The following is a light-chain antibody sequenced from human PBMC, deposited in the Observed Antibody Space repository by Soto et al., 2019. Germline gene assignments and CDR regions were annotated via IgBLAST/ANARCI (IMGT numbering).Light chain of an antibody. V-gene: IGKV3-11*01. CDR2: DAS. J-gene: IGKJ4*01. CDR3: QQRSNWPLT. Sequence: EIVLTRSPATLSLSPGERATLSCRASQRVSSYLAWYQQKPGQAPRLLIYDASYWATGIPARFSGSGSGTDFTLTISSLEPEDFAVYYCQQRSNWPLTFGGGTKVDIK. CDR1: QRVSSY.